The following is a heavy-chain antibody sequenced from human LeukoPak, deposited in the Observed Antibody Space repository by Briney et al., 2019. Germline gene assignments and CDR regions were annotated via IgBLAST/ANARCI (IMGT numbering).Heavy chain of an antibody. CDR3: AYSSGWYWFDP. J-gene: IGHJ5*02. V-gene: IGHV4-30-4*01. CDR1: GGSISSGDYY. Sequence: SETLSLTSTVSGGSISSGDYYWSWIRQPPGKGLEWIGYIYYSGSTYYNPSLKSRVTISVDTSKNQFSLKLSSVTAADTAVYYCAYSSGWYWFDPWGQGTLVTVSS. CDR2: IYYSGST. D-gene: IGHD6-19*01.